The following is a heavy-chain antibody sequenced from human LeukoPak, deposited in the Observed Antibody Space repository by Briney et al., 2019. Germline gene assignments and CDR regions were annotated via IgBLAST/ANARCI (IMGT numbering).Heavy chain of an antibody. CDR2: ISYDGSNK. D-gene: IGHD6-19*01. CDR1: GFTFSSYG. Sequence: GGSLRLSCAASGFTFSSYGMHWVRQAPGKGLEWVAVISYDGSNKYYADSVKGRFTISRDNSKNTLYLQMNSLRAEDTAVYYCAKGGDSSGWYFDYWGQGTLVTVSS. J-gene: IGHJ4*02. CDR3: AKGGDSSGWYFDY. V-gene: IGHV3-30*18.